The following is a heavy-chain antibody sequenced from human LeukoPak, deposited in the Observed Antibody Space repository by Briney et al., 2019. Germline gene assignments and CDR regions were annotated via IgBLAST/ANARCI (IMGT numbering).Heavy chain of an antibody. CDR2: IKQDGGEK. V-gene: IGHV3-7*01. D-gene: IGHD1-26*01. J-gene: IGHJ4*02. CDR1: GFVFSSYW. CDR3: ARLGGSYYTY. Sequence: GGSLRLSCVASGFVFSSYWMSWVRQAPGKGLEWVANIKQDGGEKYYVDSVKGRFTISRDNAKNSLFLQMNSLRVEDTAVYYCARLGGSYYTYWGQGTLVTVSS.